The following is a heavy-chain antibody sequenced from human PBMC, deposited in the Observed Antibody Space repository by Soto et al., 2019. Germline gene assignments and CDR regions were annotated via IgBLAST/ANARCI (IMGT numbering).Heavy chain of an antibody. V-gene: IGHV1-24*01. D-gene: IGHD5-18*01. CDR2: FDPEDGER. J-gene: IGHJ3*01. CDR1: GYILIESS. CDR3: GTNPQLLNPTHDALAF. Sequence: QVQLVQSGAEVKKPGASVRVSCKVSGYILIESSMHWVRQAPGKGLEWMGGFDPEDGERIYAQNFKGRVTMTEDTSTDTAYMELSSLRSEDTAVYYCGTNPQLLNPTHDALAFWGQGTLVIVSS.